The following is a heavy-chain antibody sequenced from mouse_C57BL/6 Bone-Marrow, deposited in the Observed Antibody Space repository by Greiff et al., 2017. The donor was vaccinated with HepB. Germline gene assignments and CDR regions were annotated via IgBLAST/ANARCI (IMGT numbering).Heavy chain of an antibody. CDR1: GYTFTSYW. D-gene: IGHD1-1*01. Sequence: QVHVKQPGAELVKPGASVKMSCKASGYTFTSYWITWVKQRPGQGLEWIGDIYPGSGSTNYNEKFKSKATLTVDTSSSTAYMQLSSLTSEDSAVYYCARRITTVVHFDYWGQGTTLTVSS. V-gene: IGHV1-55*01. J-gene: IGHJ2*01. CDR3: ARRITTVVHFDY. CDR2: IYPGSGST.